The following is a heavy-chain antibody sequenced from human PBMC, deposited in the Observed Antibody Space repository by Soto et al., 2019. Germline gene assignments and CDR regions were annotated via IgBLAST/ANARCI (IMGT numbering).Heavy chain of an antibody. Sequence: QVQLVQSGAEVKKPGASVKVSCKASGYTFTSYAMHWVRQAPGQRLEGMGWINAGNGNTKYSQKFQGRVTITRDTSASTAYMELSSLRSEDTAVYYCARERPIVGATKGWFDPWGQGTLVTVSS. CDR1: GYTFTSYA. J-gene: IGHJ5*02. D-gene: IGHD1-26*01. CDR2: INAGNGNT. V-gene: IGHV1-3*01. CDR3: ARERPIVGATKGWFDP.